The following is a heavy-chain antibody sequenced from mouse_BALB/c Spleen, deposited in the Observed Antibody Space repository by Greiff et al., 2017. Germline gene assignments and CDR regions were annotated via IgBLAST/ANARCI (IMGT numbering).Heavy chain of an antibody. V-gene: IGHV1S34*01. J-gene: IGHJ3*01. CDR3: ASGRSDDSQSWFAY. D-gene: IGHD1-1*02. CDR1: GYSFTGYY. Sequence: LVKPGGSVKISCKASGYSFTGYYMPWVKQSPGKSLEWIGNISCYNGDTSYNQRFKGKATFTVDTSSSTPYMQFNSLTSEDSAVYYCASGRSDDSQSWFAYWGQGTLVTVSA. CDR2: ISCYNGDT.